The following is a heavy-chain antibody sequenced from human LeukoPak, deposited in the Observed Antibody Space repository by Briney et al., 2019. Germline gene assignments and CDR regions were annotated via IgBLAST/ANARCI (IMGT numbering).Heavy chain of an antibody. J-gene: IGHJ6*04. CDR1: GFTFSSYS. Sequence: NPGGSLRLSCAASGFTFSSYSMNWVRQAPGKGLEWVSSISSSSSYIYYADSVKGRFTISRDNAKNSLYQQMNSLRAEDTAVYYCAELGITMIGGVWGKGTTVTISS. CDR2: ISSSSSYI. CDR3: AELGITMIGGV. D-gene: IGHD3-10*02. V-gene: IGHV3-21*01.